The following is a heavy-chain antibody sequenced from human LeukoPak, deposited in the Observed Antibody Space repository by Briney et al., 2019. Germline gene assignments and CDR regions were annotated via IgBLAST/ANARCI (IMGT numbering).Heavy chain of an antibody. V-gene: IGHV4-59*11. CDR3: ARDSGVRGAQNYYYGMDV. CDR1: GGSISSHY. D-gene: IGHD3-10*01. J-gene: IGHJ6*02. CDR2: IYYSGST. Sequence: SETLSLTCTVSGGSISSHYWSWIRQPPGKGLEWIGYIYYSGSTNYNPSLKSRVTISVDTSKNQFSLKLSSVTAADTAVYYCARDSGVRGAQNYYYGMDVWGQGTTVTVSS.